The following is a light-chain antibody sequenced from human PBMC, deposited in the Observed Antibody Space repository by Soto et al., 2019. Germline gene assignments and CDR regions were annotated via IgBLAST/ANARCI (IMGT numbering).Light chain of an antibody. Sequence: EIVLTQSPVTLSLSPGERATLSCRASQSVSNRYLAWYQQRPGQAPRLLIWGASSKTPGIPDRISGTGSGTHFTLTISRLEPEDFAVYYCQQYGSSPWTFGQGTKVEIK. CDR1: QSVSNRY. CDR2: GAS. J-gene: IGKJ1*01. V-gene: IGKV3-20*01. CDR3: QQYGSSPWT.